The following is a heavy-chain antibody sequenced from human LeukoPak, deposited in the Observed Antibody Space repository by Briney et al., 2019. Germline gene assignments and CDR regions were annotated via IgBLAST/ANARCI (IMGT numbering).Heavy chain of an antibody. CDR2: IWYDGSNK. CDR1: GFTFSSYG. D-gene: IGHD3-22*01. V-gene: IGHV3-33*01. Sequence: PGRSLRLSCAASGFTFSSYGMHWVRQAPGKGLEWGAVIWYDGSNKYYADSVKGRFTISRDNSKNTLYLQMNSPSADDTAVYYCARKGDDSTHLHLDYWGQGTLVTVSS. CDR3: ARKGDDSTHLHLDY. J-gene: IGHJ4*02.